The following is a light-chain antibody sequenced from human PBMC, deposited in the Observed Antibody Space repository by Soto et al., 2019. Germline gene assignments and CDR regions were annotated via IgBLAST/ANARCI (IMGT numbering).Light chain of an antibody. V-gene: IGKV3-20*01. CDR3: QQYGSSPLYT. J-gene: IGKJ2*01. CDR1: RDVGSD. Sequence: TQSPSSLSASVGEKIIITCRASRDVGSDVSWYQQKPGQAPKLLIYGASSRATGIPDRFSGSGSGTDFTLTISRLEPEDFAVYYCQQYGSSPLYTFGQGTKLEIK. CDR2: GAS.